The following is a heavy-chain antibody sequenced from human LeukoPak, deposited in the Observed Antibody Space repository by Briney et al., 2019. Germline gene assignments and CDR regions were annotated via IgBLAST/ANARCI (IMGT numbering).Heavy chain of an antibody. D-gene: IGHD6-19*01. CDR1: GDSISSTNYY. Sequence: SETLSLTCTVSGDSISSTNYYWGWIRQPPGKGLEWIGSIYYSGSTYYNPSLESRVTISVDTSKNQFSLKLSSVTAADTAVYYCATSGWYLLPGVYWGQGTLATVPS. V-gene: IGHV4-39*01. J-gene: IGHJ4*02. CDR3: ATSGWYLLPGVY. CDR2: IYYSGST.